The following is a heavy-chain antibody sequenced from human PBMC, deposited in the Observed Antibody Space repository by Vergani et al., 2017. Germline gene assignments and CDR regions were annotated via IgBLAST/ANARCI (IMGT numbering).Heavy chain of an antibody. CDR1: GGSISSGGYY. D-gene: IGHD4-17*01. CDR2: SYHSGST. CDR3: ARGSMTTVTTGNWFDP. V-gene: IGHV4-31*03. J-gene: IGHJ5*02. Sequence: QVQLQESGPGLVKPSQTLSLTCTVSGGSISSGGYYWSWIRQHPGKGLEWIGESYHSGSTNYNPSLKSRVTISVDKSKNQFSLKLSAVTAADTAVYYCARGSMTTVTTGNWFDPWGQGTLVTVSS.